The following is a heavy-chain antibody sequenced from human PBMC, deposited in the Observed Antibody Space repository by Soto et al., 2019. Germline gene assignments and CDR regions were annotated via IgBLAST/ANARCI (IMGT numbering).Heavy chain of an antibody. Sequence: EVQLVESGGGLVQPGGSLRLSCAASGFTISPHWMSWVRQVPGKGLEWVANIRQDGNEKYYVDSVKGRFTISRDNXKNSQYLQMNSLRAEDTAVYYCARPGRTDTWSMDVWGQGTTVTGSS. D-gene: IGHD2-8*02. CDR1: GFTISPHW. CDR2: IRQDGNEK. J-gene: IGHJ6*02. CDR3: ARPGRTDTWSMDV. V-gene: IGHV3-7*01.